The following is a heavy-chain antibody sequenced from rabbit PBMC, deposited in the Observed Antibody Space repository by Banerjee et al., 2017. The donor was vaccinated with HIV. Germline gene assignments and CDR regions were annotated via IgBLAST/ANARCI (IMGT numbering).Heavy chain of an antibody. CDR1: GFSFSSSYW. Sequence: EESGGDLVKPEGSLTLTCTASGFSFSSSYWICWVRQAPGKGLEWTACIYSDSSGRTHYASWAKGRFTISKTSSTTVTLQMTSLTAADTATYFCARNVAGLDYFNLWGQGTLVTVS. J-gene: IGHJ4*01. CDR3: ARNVAGLDYFNL. D-gene: IGHD3-1*01. V-gene: IGHV1S45*01. CDR2: IYSDSSGRT.